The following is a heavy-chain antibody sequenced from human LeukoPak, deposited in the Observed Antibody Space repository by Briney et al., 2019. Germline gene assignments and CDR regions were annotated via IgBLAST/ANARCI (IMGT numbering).Heavy chain of an antibody. Sequence: GGSLRLSCATSGFTFTNFWMSWVRQAPGKGLEWVANIKQDGSAKYYVDSVRGRFTISRDNAKNSRYLQMNSLRAGDTAVYYCVRSMDVWGQGTTVTVS. J-gene: IGHJ6*02. CDR2: IKQDGSAK. CDR1: GFTFTNFW. CDR3: VRSMDV. V-gene: IGHV3-7*01.